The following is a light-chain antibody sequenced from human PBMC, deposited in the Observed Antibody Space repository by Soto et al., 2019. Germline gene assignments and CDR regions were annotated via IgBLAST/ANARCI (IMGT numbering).Light chain of an antibody. CDR3: QQYGSSPRT. CDR2: GAS. J-gene: IGKJ1*01. V-gene: IGKV3-20*01. Sequence: EIVLTQSPGTLSLSPGERATLSCRASQSVSSSYLAWYQQKHGQAPRLLIYGASSRATGIPDRFSGSGSGTDFTLTISRLEPEDFAVYYCQQYGSSPRTFGQGTTVDLK. CDR1: QSVSSSY.